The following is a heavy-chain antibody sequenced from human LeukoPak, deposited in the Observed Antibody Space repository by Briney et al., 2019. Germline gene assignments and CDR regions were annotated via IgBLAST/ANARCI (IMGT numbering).Heavy chain of an antibody. CDR3: ARADGPDYYDSSGNAFDI. J-gene: IGHJ3*02. D-gene: IGHD3-22*01. CDR2: ISYDGSNK. V-gene: IGHV3-30*04. Sequence: RTRGSLRLSCAASGFTFSSYAMHWVRQAPGKGLEWVAVISYDGSNKYYADSVKGRFTISRDNSKNTLYLQMNSLRAEDTAVYYCARADGPDYYDSSGNAFDIWGQGTMVTVSS. CDR1: GFTFSSYA.